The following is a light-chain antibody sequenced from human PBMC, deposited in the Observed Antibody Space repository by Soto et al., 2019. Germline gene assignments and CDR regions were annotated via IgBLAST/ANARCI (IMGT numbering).Light chain of an antibody. CDR1: QSIRHY. Sequence: DIQMTQSPPTLSASVGDRVTITCRASQSIRHYLAWYQQMPGKAPKLLIYGASTLQSGVPSRFSGSGSGTEFTLTISSLQPDDFGTSFCQNHNSYSQTFGQGTKVDIK. CDR2: GAS. V-gene: IGKV1-5*01. J-gene: IGKJ1*01. CDR3: QNHNSYSQT.